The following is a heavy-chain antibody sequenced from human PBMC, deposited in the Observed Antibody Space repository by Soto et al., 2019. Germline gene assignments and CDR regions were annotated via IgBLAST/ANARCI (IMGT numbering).Heavy chain of an antibody. CDR3: AKRSGGSYSEA. CDR1: GFTFSTCA. Sequence: EAQLLESGGGLVQPGGSLRLSCAASGFTFSTCAMTWVRQAPGEGLEWVSGISTSGAGTYYADSVKGRFTISRDNSKNTLYLQMSSLRAEDTAVYYCAKRSGGSYSEAWGQGTLVTVSS. J-gene: IGHJ5*02. V-gene: IGHV3-23*01. CDR2: ISTSGAGT. D-gene: IGHD2-15*01.